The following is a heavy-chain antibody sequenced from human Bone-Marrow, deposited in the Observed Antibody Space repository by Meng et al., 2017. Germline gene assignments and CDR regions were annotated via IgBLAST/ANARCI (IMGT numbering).Heavy chain of an antibody. CDR2: INPNSGGT. CDR1: GYTFTDYY. D-gene: IGHD3-9*01. J-gene: IGHJ4*02. Sequence: ASVKVSCKASGYTFTDYYMHWVRQAPGQGLEWMGRINPNSGGTSYAQRFQGRVTMTRDTSITTAYMELSRLRSDDTAVYYCARGGPVRYFDWLSASLDYWGQGTLVTVSS. CDR3: ARGGPVRYFDWLSASLDY. V-gene: IGHV1-2*06.